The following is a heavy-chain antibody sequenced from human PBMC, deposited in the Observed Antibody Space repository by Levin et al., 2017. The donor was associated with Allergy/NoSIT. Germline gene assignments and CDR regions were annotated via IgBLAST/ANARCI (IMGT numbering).Heavy chain of an antibody. D-gene: IGHD1-14*01. Sequence: GGSLRLSCKGSGYTFTSYWIGWVRQMPGKGLEWMGIIYPGDSDTRYSPSFQGLITISADKSISTTYLQWSSLKASDTAMYYCARATRGADRQMDVWGKGTTVTVSS. CDR2: IYPGDSDT. V-gene: IGHV5-51*01. CDR3: ARATRGADRQMDV. CDR1: GYTFTSYW. J-gene: IGHJ6*04.